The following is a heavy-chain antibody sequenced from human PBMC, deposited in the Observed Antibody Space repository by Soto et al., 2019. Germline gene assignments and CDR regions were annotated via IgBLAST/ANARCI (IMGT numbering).Heavy chain of an antibody. D-gene: IGHD3-16*01. V-gene: IGHV3-23*01. CDR2: ISGSGGRT. Sequence: GGSLRLSCVASGFSFSSYAMSWVRQTPGKGLEWVSGISGSGGRTYYADSVKGRFTLSRDNSNNTLSLQMHILRVEDTAVYFWAKGGYYSLFDIWGQGTVVTVSS. CDR3: AKGGYYSLFDI. J-gene: IGHJ3*02. CDR1: GFSFSSYA.